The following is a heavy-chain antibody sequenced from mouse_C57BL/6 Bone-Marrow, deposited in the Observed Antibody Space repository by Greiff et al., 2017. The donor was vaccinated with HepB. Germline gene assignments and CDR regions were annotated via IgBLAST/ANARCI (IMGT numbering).Heavy chain of an antibody. CDR2: ISSGGDYI. D-gene: IGHD2-4*01. V-gene: IGHV5-9-1*02. Sequence: EVMLVESGEGLVKPGGSLKLSCAASGFTFSSYAMSWVRQTPEKRLEWVAYISSGGDYIYYADTVKGRFTISRDNARHTLYLQMSSLKSEDTAMYYCTRVYDYVSCFDYWGQGTTLTVSS. CDR3: TRVYDYVSCFDY. CDR1: GFTFSSYA. J-gene: IGHJ2*01.